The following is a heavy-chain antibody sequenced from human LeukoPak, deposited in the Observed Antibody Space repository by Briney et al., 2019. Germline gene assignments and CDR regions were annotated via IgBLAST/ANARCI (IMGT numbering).Heavy chain of an antibody. V-gene: IGHV1-8*03. CDR1: GHTITASY. J-gene: IGHJ4*02. D-gene: IGHD5-12*01. CDR2: MNPNSGNT. CDR3: ARTSGYDYLGY. Sequence: ASVKVSSKASGHTITASYMNTARHAPGNPLEWMGWMNPNSGNTGYAQKFQGRVTITRNTSISTAYMELSSLRSEDTAVYYCARTSGYDYLGYWGQGTLVTVSS.